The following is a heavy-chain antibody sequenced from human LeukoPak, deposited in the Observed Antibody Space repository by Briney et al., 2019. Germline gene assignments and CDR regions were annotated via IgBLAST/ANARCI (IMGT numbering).Heavy chain of an antibody. J-gene: IGHJ4*02. CDR3: ARGRDNITCPHDH. CDR1: GGSMSDYY. CDR2: IKQDGSEK. Sequence: ETLSLTCTVSGGSMSDYYWSWVRQAPGKGLEWVANIKQDGSEKYYVDSVKGRFTISRDNAKKSLYLQMNSLRAEDTAVFYCARGRDNITCPHDHWGQGTLVTVSS. D-gene: IGHD2/OR15-2a*01. V-gene: IGHV3-7*05.